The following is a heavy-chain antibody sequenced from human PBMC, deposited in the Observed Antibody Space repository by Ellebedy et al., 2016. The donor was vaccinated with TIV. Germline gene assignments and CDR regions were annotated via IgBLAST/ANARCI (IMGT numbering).Heavy chain of an antibody. CDR1: GYTFTSYD. J-gene: IGHJ3*02. CDR2: IIPILGIA. D-gene: IGHD4-23*01. V-gene: IGHV1-69*04. CDR3: ARDLLPICGGNSKNDAFDI. Sequence: ASVKVSCKASGYTFTSYDINWVRQAPGQGLEWMGRIIPILGIANYAQKFQGRVTITADTSTDTAYMELRSLRSDDTAVYYCARDLLPICGGNSKNDAFDIWGQGTMVTVSS.